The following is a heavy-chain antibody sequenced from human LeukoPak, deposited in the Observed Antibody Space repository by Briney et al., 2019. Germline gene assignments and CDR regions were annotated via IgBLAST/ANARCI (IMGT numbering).Heavy chain of an antibody. J-gene: IGHJ4*02. CDR1: GFTFSSYS. V-gene: IGHV3-21*01. D-gene: IGHD3-22*01. CDR2: ITRSSNFK. CDR3: ARALHDSSGYYFDY. Sequence: GGSLKLSCAASGFTFSSYSMNWVRQAPGKGLEWVSCITRSSNFKYYADSLKGRFTISRDSAKDSLFLQMNSLRAEDTAVYYCARALHDSSGYYFDYWGQGTLVTVSS.